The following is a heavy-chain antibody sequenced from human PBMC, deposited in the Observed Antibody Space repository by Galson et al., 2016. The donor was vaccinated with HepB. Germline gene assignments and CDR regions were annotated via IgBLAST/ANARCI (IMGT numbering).Heavy chain of an antibody. D-gene: IGHD3-10*01. CDR3: AGGYFWFGEGLSDY. V-gene: IGHV3-7*03. CDR1: GFNFRSYW. Sequence: SLRLSCAVSGFNFRSYWMSWVRQAPGKGLEWVANTKPDGSEKYYVDSVKGRFSISRDNTQKSLYLQMNSLRAEDTAVYYCAGGYFWFGEGLSDYWGQGTLVTVSS. CDR2: TKPDGSEK. J-gene: IGHJ4*02.